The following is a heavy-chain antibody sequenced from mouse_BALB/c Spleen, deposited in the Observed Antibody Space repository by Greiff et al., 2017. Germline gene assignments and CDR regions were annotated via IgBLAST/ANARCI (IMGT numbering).Heavy chain of an antibody. V-gene: IGHV1-69*02. CDR3: TRQYYFDY. CDR1: GYTFTSYW. CDR2: IDPSDSET. Sequence: QVQLQQPGAELVKPGAPVKLSCKASGYTFTSYWMNWVKQRPGRGLEWIGRIDPSDSETHYNQKFKDKATLTVDKSSSTAYIQLSSLTSEDSAVYYCTRQYYFDYWGQGTTLTVSS. J-gene: IGHJ2*01.